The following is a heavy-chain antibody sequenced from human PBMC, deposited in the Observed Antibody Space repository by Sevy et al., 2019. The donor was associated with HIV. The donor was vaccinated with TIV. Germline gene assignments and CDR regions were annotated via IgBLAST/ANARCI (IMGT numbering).Heavy chain of an antibody. CDR2: FSFGCGRI. CDR1: GFTFSKYS. CDR3: AREGCTKPHDY. V-gene: IGHV3-23*01. D-gene: IGHD2-8*01. J-gene: IGHJ4*02. Sequence: GGSLRLSCAASGFTFSKYSMSWVRQAPGKGLEWVSTFSFGCGRINYADSVKGRFTTSRDDSKITLYLQMNSLRAEDTAVYYCAREGCTKPHDYWGQGTLVTVSS.